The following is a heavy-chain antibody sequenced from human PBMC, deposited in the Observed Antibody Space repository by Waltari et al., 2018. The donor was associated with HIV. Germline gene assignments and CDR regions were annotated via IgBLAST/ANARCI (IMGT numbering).Heavy chain of an antibody. CDR3: AREVFYYESSGHPGWFDP. J-gene: IGHJ5*02. CDR2: MDRDGTE. CDR1: GFTVGNNS. D-gene: IGHD3-22*01. Sequence: VRLVESGGALVRPGGALRLSCTASGFTVGNNSMTWVRQASGKGTGGGATMDRDGTEGGADWVEVRLSAWRDTCKNVLDRGMESLRVDDTAVYYCAREVFYYESSGHPGWFDPWGQGTLVAVSA. V-gene: IGHV3-66*01.